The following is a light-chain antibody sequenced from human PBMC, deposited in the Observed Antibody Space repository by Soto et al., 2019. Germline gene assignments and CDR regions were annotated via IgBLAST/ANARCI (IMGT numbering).Light chain of an antibody. Sequence: QSALTQPASVSGSPGQSITISCTGTSSDVGLYDYVSWYQQHPGKAPQLMIYAVSNRPSGVSNRFSASKSGNTASLFISELQAEDEADYYCSSYTSEISYVFGSGTKVTVL. V-gene: IGLV2-14*01. J-gene: IGLJ1*01. CDR3: SSYTSEISYV. CDR1: SSDVGLYDY. CDR2: AVS.